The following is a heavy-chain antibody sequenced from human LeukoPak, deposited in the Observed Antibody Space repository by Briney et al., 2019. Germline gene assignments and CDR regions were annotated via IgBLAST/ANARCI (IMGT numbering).Heavy chain of an antibody. Sequence: ASMKVSCKTSGYTFTSYYVSWVRQAPGQGLEWMGWISGYNAKTKYVQKLQGRVTMTTDTSTSTAYMELRSLRSDDTAVYYCARALGGAYYYYGMDVWGQGTTVTVSS. CDR3: ARALGGAYYYYGMDV. D-gene: IGHD3-16*01. J-gene: IGHJ6*02. CDR2: ISGYNAKT. V-gene: IGHV1-18*04. CDR1: GYTFTSYY.